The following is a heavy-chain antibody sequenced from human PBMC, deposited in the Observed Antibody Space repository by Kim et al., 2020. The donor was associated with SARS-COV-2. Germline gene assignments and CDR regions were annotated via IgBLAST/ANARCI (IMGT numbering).Heavy chain of an antibody. J-gene: IGHJ4*02. CDR3: ARDGPGYSYGRRRPFDY. V-gene: IGHV3-33*01. D-gene: IGHD5-18*01. CDR2: IWYDGSNK. CDR1: GFTFSSYG. Sequence: GGSLRLSCAASGFTFSSYGMHWVRQAPGKGLEWVAVIWYDGSNKYYADSVKGRFTISRDNSKNTLYLQMNSLRAEDTAVYYCARDGPGYSYGRRRPFDYWGQGTLVTVSS.